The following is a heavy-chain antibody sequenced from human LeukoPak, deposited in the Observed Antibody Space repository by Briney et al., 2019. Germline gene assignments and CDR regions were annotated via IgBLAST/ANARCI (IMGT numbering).Heavy chain of an antibody. J-gene: IGHJ4*02. CDR1: GGSISSHY. CDR3: AREGGEWELLGYFDY. D-gene: IGHD1-26*01. V-gene: IGHV4-59*11. CDR2: IYYSGST. Sequence: SETLSLTCTVSGGSISSHYWSWIRQPPGKGLEWIGYIYYSGSTNYNPSLKSRVTISVDTSKNQFSLKLSSVTAADTAVYYCAREGGEWELLGYFDYWGQGTLVTVPS.